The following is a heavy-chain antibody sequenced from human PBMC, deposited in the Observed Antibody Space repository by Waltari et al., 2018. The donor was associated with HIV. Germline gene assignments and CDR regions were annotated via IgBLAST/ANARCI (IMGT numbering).Heavy chain of an antibody. D-gene: IGHD3-3*01. CDR3: ARHYDPGAYYYYYGMDV. V-gene: IGHV4-4*07. J-gene: IGHJ6*02. CDR2: IYTSGST. CDR1: GGSISSYY. Sequence: QVQLQESGPGLVKPSETLSLTCTVSGGSISSYYWSWIRQPAGKGLEWIGRIYTSGSTNYNPSLKSRVTMSVDTSKNQFSLKLSSVTAADTAVYYCARHYDPGAYYYYYGMDVWGQGTTVTVSS.